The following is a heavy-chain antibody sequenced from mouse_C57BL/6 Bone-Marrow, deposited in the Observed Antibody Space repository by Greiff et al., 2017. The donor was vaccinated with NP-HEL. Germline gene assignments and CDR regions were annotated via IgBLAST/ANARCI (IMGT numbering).Heavy chain of an antibody. V-gene: IGHV1-54*01. J-gene: IGHJ4*01. CDR3: ARHSNYDYYAMDY. D-gene: IGHD2-5*01. CDR1: GYAFTNYL. CDR2: INPGSGGT. Sequence: QVQLQQSGAELVRPGTSVKVSCKASGYAFTNYLIEWVKQRPGQGLEWIGVINPGSGGTNYNEKFKGKATLTADKSSSTAYMQLSSLTSEDSAVYFCARHSNYDYYAMDYWGQGTSVTVSS.